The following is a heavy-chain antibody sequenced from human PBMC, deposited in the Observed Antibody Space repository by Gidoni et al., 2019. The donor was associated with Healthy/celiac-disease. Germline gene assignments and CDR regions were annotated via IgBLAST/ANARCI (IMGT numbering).Heavy chain of an antibody. D-gene: IGHD2-2*01. V-gene: IGHV4-30-4*01. CDR1: GGSISSDDYY. CDR3: ARDLDCSSTSCYYFDS. J-gene: IGHJ4*02. CDR2: VYYSGST. Sequence: QVQLQESGPGLVTPSQTLSLTCTVSGGSISSDDYYWTWIRQPPGKGLEWIGYVYYSGSTYYNPSLKSRLTIFVDTSKNQFSLKLSSVTAADTAVYYCARDLDCSSTSCYYFDSWGQGTLVTVSS.